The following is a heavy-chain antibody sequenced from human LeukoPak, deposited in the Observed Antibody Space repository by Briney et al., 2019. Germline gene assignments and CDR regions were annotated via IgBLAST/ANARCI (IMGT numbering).Heavy chain of an antibody. Sequence: PGGSLRLSCAASGFTFSSYAMSWVRRAPGKGLEWVSAISGSGGSTYYADSVKGRFTISRDNSKNTLYLQMNSLRAEDTAVYYCAKDPKAFIEAYFDYWGQGTLVTVSS. CDR2: ISGSGGST. V-gene: IGHV3-23*01. CDR1: GFTFSSYA. CDR3: AKDPKAFIEAYFDY. J-gene: IGHJ4*02.